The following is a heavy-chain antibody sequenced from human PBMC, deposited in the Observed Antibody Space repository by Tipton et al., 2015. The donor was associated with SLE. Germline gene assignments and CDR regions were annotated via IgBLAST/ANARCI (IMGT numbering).Heavy chain of an antibody. D-gene: IGHD6-19*01. CDR1: GGSISSGSYY. Sequence: TLSLTCTVSGGSISSGSYYWGWIRQPPGKGLEWIGRIYYSGSTYYNPSLKSRVTISVDTSKNQFSLKLSSVTAADTAVYYCARVTDSSGWYPYYFDYWGQGTLVTVSS. CDR3: ARVTDSSGWYPYYFDY. V-gene: IGHV4-39*07. CDR2: IYYSGST. J-gene: IGHJ4*02.